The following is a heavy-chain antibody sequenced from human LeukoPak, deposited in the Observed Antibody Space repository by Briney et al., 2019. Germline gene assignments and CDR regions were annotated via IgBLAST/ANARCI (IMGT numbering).Heavy chain of an antibody. CDR2: ISSSSSTI. V-gene: IGHV3-48*04. CDR1: GFTFSSYS. CDR3: ARDRYDYVWGSYLH. J-gene: IGHJ4*02. D-gene: IGHD3-16*02. Sequence: GGSLRLSCAASGFTFSSYSMNWVRQAPGKGLEWVSYISSSSSTIYYADSVKGRFTISRDNAKNSLYLQMNSLRAEDTAVYYCARDRYDYVWGSYLHWGQGTLVTVSS.